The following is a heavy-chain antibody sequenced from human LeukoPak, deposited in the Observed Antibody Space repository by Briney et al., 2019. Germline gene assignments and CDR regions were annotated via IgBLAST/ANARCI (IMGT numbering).Heavy chain of an antibody. CDR2: ISSSGSTI. D-gene: IGHD5-18*01. V-gene: IGHV3-48*03. J-gene: IGHJ4*02. Sequence: GGSLRLSCAASGFTFSSYEMNWVRQAPGKGLEWVSYISSSGSTIYYADSVKGRFTISRDNAKNSLYLQMNSLRAEDTAVYYCAGDSGSCGFFDYWGQGTLVTVSS. CDR1: GFTFSSYE. CDR3: AGDSGSCGFFDY.